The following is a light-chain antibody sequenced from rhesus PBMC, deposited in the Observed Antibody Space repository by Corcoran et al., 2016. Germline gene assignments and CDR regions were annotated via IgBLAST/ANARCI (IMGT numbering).Light chain of an antibody. J-gene: IGKJ4*01. CDR1: QSVGNN. CDR3: QQYNDWNT. Sequence: ETVVTQSPDTLSLSPGERATLSCRASQSVGNNFAWYQQKPGQAPKILIYGASSRATGIPDKISGSGSGREFTLTISSLEPEDVGVYYCQQYNDWNTFGGGAKVEIK. CDR2: GAS. V-gene: IGKV3-42*01.